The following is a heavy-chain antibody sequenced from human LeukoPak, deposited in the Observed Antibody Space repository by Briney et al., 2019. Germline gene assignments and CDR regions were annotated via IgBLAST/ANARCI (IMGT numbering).Heavy chain of an antibody. CDR3: ARSVVHQGYFDY. V-gene: IGHV1-69*04. Sequence: SVTVSCKASGGTFSSYAISWVRQAPGQGLEWMGRIIPILGIANYAQKFQGRVTITADKSTSTAYMELSSLRSEDTAVYYCARSVVHQGYFDYWGQGTLVTVSS. CDR1: GGTFSSYA. CDR2: IIPILGIA. J-gene: IGHJ4*02. D-gene: IGHD4-23*01.